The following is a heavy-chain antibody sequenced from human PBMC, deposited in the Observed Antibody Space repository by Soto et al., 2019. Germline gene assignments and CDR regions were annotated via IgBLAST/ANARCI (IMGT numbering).Heavy chain of an antibody. Sequence: VQLLESGGGLVQPGGSLRLSCTASGFTFLYYAMTWVRQAPGKGLEWVSGMTGVGGSIYYAESVKGRFRISRDNSKDTLYLEMNDLRAEDTAVYYCATGGYHDLLSGFYAPEFWGRGTLVTVSS. CDR2: MTGVGGSI. V-gene: IGHV3-23*01. J-gene: IGHJ4*02. CDR3: ATGGYHDLLSGFYAPEF. D-gene: IGHD3-3*01. CDR1: GFTFLYYA.